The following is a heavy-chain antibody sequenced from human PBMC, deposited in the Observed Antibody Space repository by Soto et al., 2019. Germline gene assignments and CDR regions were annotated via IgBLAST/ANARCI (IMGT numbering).Heavy chain of an antibody. CDR2: ISGSGGST. CDR1: GFTFSSYA. J-gene: IGHJ4*02. D-gene: IGHD3-16*02. Sequence: GGSLRLSCAASGFTFSSYAVSWVRQAPGKGLEWVSAISGSGGSTYYADSVKGRFTISRDNSKNTLYLQMNSLRAEDTAVYYCAKDPRVTFGGVIVITPSYFDYWGQGTLVTVSS. CDR3: AKDPRVTFGGVIVITPSYFDY. V-gene: IGHV3-23*01.